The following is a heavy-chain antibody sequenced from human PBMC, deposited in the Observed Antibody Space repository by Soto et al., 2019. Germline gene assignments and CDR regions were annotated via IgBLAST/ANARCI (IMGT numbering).Heavy chain of an antibody. V-gene: IGHV4-39*01. D-gene: IGHD3-3*01. Sequence: PSETLSLTCTVSGGSISSSSYYWGWIRQPPGKGLEWIGSIYYSGSTYYNPSLKSRVTISVDTSKNQFSLKLSSVTAADTAVYYCARQKGKVSDFWSGFNPSGYYFDYWGQGTLVTVSS. CDR2: IYYSGST. J-gene: IGHJ4*02. CDR1: GGSISSSSYY. CDR3: ARQKGKVSDFWSGFNPSGYYFDY.